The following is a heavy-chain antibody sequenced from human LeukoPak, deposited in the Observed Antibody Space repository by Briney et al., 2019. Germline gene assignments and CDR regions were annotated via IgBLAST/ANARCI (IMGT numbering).Heavy chain of an antibody. Sequence: PSETLFLTCTVSGYSVSSDYDWGWIRQPPGKGLEWIASISHNGNTYYNPSLKSRITISIDTSKNQFSLKLSSVTAADTAMYYCARRSFCGGGTCFFDYWGQGTLFTVSS. J-gene: IGHJ4*02. CDR1: GYSVSSDYD. CDR2: ISHNGNT. CDR3: ARRSFCGGGTCFFDY. D-gene: IGHD2-15*01. V-gene: IGHV4-38-2*02.